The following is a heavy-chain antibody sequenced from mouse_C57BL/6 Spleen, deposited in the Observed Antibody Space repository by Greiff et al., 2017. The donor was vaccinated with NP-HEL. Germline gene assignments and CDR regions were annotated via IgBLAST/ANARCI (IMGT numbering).Heavy chain of an antibody. CDR1: GYTFTEYT. Sequence: VQVVESGAELVKPGASVKLSCKASGYTFTEYTIHWVKQRSGQGLEWIGWFYPGSGSIKYNEKFKDKATLTADKSSSTVYMELSRLTSEDSAVYFCARHEEYYGSSLYAMDYWGQGTSVTVSS. CDR3: ARHEEYYGSSLYAMDY. D-gene: IGHD1-1*01. CDR2: FYPGSGSI. J-gene: IGHJ4*01. V-gene: IGHV1-62-2*01.